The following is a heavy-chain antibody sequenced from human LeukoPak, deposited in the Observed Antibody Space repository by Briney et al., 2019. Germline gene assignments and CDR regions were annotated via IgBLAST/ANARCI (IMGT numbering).Heavy chain of an antibody. CDR3: AKLVRYDFWSGYLHY. J-gene: IGHJ4*02. CDR1: GFTFTSYA. V-gene: IGHV3-23*01. CDR2: ITGSGGST. D-gene: IGHD3-3*01. Sequence: GGSLRLSCAASGFTFTSYALSWVRQAPGKGLEWISAITGSGGSTYYADSVKGRFTISRDNSKNTLYLQMNSLRAEDTAVYYCAKLVRYDFWSGYLHYWGQGTLVTVSS.